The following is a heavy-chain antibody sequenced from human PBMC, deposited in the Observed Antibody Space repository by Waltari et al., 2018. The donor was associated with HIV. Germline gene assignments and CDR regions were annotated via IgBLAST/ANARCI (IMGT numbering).Heavy chain of an antibody. Sequence: QVQPVESGGGVVRPGRSLRLSCAASGFTFSRYGMHWGRQAPGKGLEWVAVISYDGSNKYYADSVKGRFTISRDNSKNTLYLQMNSLRAEDTAVYYCAKDLLEQWLVGADYWGQGTLVTVSS. D-gene: IGHD6-19*01. CDR1: GFTFSRYG. CDR2: ISYDGSNK. CDR3: AKDLLEQWLVGADY. J-gene: IGHJ4*02. V-gene: IGHV3-30*18.